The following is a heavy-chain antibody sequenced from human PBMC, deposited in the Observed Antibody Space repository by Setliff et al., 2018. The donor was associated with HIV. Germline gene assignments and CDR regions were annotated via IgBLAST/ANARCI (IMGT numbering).Heavy chain of an antibody. CDR2: IYHTGTT. J-gene: IGHJ6*02. D-gene: IGHD3-10*01. CDR3: ARDLSPYGSGDPYYYYGMDV. V-gene: IGHV4-31*11. CDR1: GGSISSSGNY. Sequence: NPSETLSLTFAVSGGSISSSGNYWTWIRQRPGKGLEWIGYIYHTGTTYYHPSLKSRVLISVDTSNNQFSLRLSSVTAADTAVYYCARDLSPYGSGDPYYYYGMDVWGQGTTVTVSS.